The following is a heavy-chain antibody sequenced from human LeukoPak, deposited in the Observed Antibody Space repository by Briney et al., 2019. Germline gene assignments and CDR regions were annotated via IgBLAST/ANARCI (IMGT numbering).Heavy chain of an antibody. Sequence: GSSVKVSCKASGGTFSSYAIRWVRLAPGQELEWMGAIIPIFGTANYAQKFQGRVTITADESTSTAYMELSSLRSEDTAVYYCARVPYSSSSYYFDYWGQGSLVTVSS. J-gene: IGHJ4*02. D-gene: IGHD6-6*01. CDR1: GGTFSSYA. V-gene: IGHV1-69*01. CDR3: ARVPYSSSSYYFDY. CDR2: IIPIFGTA.